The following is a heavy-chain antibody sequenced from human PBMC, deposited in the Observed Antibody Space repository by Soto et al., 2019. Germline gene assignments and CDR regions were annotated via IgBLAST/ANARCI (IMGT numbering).Heavy chain of an antibody. J-gene: IGHJ6*02. V-gene: IGHV3-23*01. Sequence: GSLRLSCAASGFTFSNFVMNWVRQAPGQRLEWVSTISGSDGATYYADSVKGRFTISRDNSKNTLYLQMNSLRGDDTAIYYCAKDGSGIPLDVWGQGTAVTVSS. CDR2: ISGSDGAT. CDR3: AKDGSGIPLDV. CDR1: GFTFSNFV. D-gene: IGHD3-10*01.